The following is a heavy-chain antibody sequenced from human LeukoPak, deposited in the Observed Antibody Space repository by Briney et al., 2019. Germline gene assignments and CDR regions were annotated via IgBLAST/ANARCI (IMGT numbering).Heavy chain of an antibody. CDR2: ISWNSGSI. D-gene: IGHD3-10*01. Sequence: GRSLRLSCAASGFTFDDYAMHWVRQAPGKGLEWVSGISWNSGSIGYADSVKGRFTIFRDNAKNSLYLQMNSLRAEDTALYYCAKEYGSGSYYYRDAFDIWGQGTMVTVSS. CDR1: GFTFDDYA. CDR3: AKEYGSGSYYYRDAFDI. J-gene: IGHJ3*02. V-gene: IGHV3-9*01.